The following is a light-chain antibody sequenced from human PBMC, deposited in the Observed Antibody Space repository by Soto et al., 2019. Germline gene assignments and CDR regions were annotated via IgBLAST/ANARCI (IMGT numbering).Light chain of an antibody. CDR1: QSLRSS. J-gene: IGKJ1*01. V-gene: IGKV3-15*01. CDR2: DAS. CDR3: QQRTDRPPWT. Sequence: ETMMTQSPDTLSVSLGERATLSCRASQSLRSSLAWYQQKPGQAPRLLIYDASTRATGIPARFSGSGSGTDFTLTISGLQSEDFAVYYCQQRTDRPPWTFXQGTKVDIK.